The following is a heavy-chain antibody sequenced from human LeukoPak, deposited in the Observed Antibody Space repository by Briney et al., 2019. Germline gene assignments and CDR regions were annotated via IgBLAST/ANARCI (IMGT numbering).Heavy chain of an antibody. V-gene: IGHV3-53*01. Sequence: PGGSLRLSCAASGFTVSSNYMSWVRQAPGKGLEWVSVIYSGGSTYYADSVKGRFTISRDNSKNTLYLQMNGLRAEDTAVYYCARVDWGYFDWLLSAPFDYWGQGTLVTVSS. CDR2: IYSGGST. CDR1: GFTVSSNY. J-gene: IGHJ4*02. D-gene: IGHD3-9*01. CDR3: ARVDWGYFDWLLSAPFDY.